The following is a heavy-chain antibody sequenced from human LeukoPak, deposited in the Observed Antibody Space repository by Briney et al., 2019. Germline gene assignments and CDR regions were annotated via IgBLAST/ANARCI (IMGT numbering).Heavy chain of an antibody. CDR3: ARPRAAAGTGLDAFDI. Sequence: PGGSLRLSCAASGFTFSSYAMHWVRQAPGKGLEWVAVISYDGSNKYYADSVKGRFTISRDNSKNTLYLQMNSLRAEDTAVYYCARPRAAAGTGLDAFDIWGQGTMVTVSS. J-gene: IGHJ3*02. CDR2: ISYDGSNK. D-gene: IGHD6-13*01. V-gene: IGHV3-30-3*01. CDR1: GFTFSSYA.